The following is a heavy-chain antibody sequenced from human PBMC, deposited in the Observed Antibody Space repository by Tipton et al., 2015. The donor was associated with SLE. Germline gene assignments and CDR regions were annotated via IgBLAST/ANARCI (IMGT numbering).Heavy chain of an antibody. Sequence: SLRLSCVASRFTFSNYWMHWVRQAPGKGLVWVSRINSDGNSTNYADSVKGRFTISRDNAKNTLYLQMSSLRAEDTAVYYCAVGHPVSTDYWGQGPLVTASS. D-gene: IGHD5/OR15-5a*01. CDR1: RFTFSNYW. CDR3: AVGHPVSTDY. CDR2: INSDGNST. J-gene: IGHJ4*02. V-gene: IGHV3-74*01.